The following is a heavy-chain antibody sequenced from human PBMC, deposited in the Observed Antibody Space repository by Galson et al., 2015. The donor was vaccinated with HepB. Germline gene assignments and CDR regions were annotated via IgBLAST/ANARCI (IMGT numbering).Heavy chain of an antibody. CDR3: ARDSFPSSAPDY. CDR2: IWYDGSNK. V-gene: IGHV3-33*08. D-gene: IGHD3-22*01. J-gene: IGHJ4*02. Sequence: SLRLSCAASGFTFSSYGMHWVRQAPGKGLEWVAVIWYDGSNKYYADSVKGRFTISRDNSKNTLYLQMNSLRAEDTAVYYCARDSFPSSAPDYWGQGTLVTVSS. CDR1: GFTFSSYG.